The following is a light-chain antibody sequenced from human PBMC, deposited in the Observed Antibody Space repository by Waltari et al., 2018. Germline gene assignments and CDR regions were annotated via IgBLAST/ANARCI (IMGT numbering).Light chain of an antibody. CDR2: KAS. CDR3: QEYDSLPIT. CDR1: QSVKNN. J-gene: IGKJ4*01. Sequence: VTITCRASQSVKNNLAWYQQKPGKAPKVLIHKASRLESGVPSRFSGSGFGTEFTLTISSLQPDDSATYYCQEYDSLPITFGGGTKVEIK. V-gene: IGKV1-5*03.